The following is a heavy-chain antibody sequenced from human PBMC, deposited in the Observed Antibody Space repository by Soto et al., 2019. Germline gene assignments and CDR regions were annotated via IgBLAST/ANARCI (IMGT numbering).Heavy chain of an antibody. CDR2: ISSSSSYI. J-gene: IGHJ6*02. V-gene: IGHV3-21*01. CDR3: ARGDCSGGSCYSAYYYGMDV. CDR1: GFTFSSYS. Sequence: RLSCAATGFTFSSYSMNWVRQAPGKGLEWVSSISSSSSYIYYADSVKGRFTISRDNAKNSLYLQMNSLRAEDTAVYYCARGDCSGGSCYSAYYYGMDVWGQGTTVTVSS. D-gene: IGHD2-15*01.